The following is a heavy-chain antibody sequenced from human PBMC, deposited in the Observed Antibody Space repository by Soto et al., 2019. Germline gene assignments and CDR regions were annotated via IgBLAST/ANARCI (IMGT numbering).Heavy chain of an antibody. J-gene: IGHJ6*02. CDR1: GFTFSSYG. Sequence: QVQLVESGGTVVQPGRSLRLSCTASGFTFSSYGMHWVRQAPGKGLEWVALIWYDGNDKYYADSVKGRFTISRDNFKNTLYLKMTSLRAEDTAVYYCARDSDGQSSGWYGGMDVWGQGTTVTVSS. V-gene: IGHV3-33*01. CDR3: ARDSDGQSSGWYGGMDV. CDR2: IWYDGNDK. D-gene: IGHD6-19*01.